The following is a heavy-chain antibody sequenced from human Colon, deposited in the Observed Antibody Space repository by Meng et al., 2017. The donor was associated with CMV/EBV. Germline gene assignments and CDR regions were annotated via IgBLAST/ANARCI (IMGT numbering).Heavy chain of an antibody. V-gene: IGHV3-23*03. D-gene: IGHD5/OR15-5a*01. CDR1: GFTFGSYA. CDR2: IYSAGRNT. Sequence: SGASGFTFGSYAMSWVRQAPGKGLEWVSHIYSAGRNTFYADSVKGRFTISRDNSNNMLYLQMNNLRVDDTAVYYCAKDTPILYGVYDYWGQGVVVTVSS. CDR3: AKDTPILYGVYDY. J-gene: IGHJ4*02.